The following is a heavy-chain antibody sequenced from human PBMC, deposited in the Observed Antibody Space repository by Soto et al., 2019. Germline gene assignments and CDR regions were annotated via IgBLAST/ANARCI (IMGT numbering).Heavy chain of an antibody. CDR1: GFTFSRNS. CDR2: ISGNSNTI. CDR3: ARDPSMTGTIDY. J-gene: IGHJ4*02. Sequence: GGSLRLSCAASGFTFSRNSMNWVRQAPGKGLEWVSYISGNSNTIYYADSVKGRFTISRDNAKNSLYLQMNSLKAEDTAVYYCARDPSMTGTIDYWGQGTLVTV. V-gene: IGHV3-48*01. D-gene: IGHD1-1*01.